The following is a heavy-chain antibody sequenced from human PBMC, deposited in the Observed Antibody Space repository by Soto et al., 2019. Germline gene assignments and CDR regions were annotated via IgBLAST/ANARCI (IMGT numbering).Heavy chain of an antibody. CDR1: GGTFSSYA. CDR2: IIPIFGTA. J-gene: IGHJ6*02. Sequence: ASVKGSCKASGGTFSSYAISWVLQAPGQGLEWMGGIIPIFGTANYAQKFQGRVTITADESTSTACMELSSLRSEDTAVYCCARRRVDIGPNPKGGMHVWGQGTTVTVSS. D-gene: IGHD5-12*01. V-gene: IGHV1-69*13. CDR3: ARRRVDIGPNPKGGMHV.